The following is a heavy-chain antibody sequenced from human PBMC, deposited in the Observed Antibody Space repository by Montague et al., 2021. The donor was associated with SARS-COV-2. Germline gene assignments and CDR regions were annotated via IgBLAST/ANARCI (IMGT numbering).Heavy chain of an antibody. V-gene: IGHV3-23*01. CDR2: ISGSGGST. CDR3: AKALSGSYHY. Sequence: SLRLSCAASGFTFSSYAMSWVRQAPGKGLEWVSIISGSGGSTNYADSVKGRFTISRDNSKNTLYLQMNSLRAEDTAVYYCAKALSGSYHYWGQGTLVTVSS. J-gene: IGHJ4*02. D-gene: IGHD1-26*01. CDR1: GFTFSSYA.